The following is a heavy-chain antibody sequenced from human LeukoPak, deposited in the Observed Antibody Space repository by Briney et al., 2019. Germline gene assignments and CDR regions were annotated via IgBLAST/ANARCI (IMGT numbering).Heavy chain of an antibody. CDR1: GFTFSDYY. Sequence: AGGSLRLSCAASGFTFSDYYMSWIRQAPGKGLEWVSYISSSGSTIYYADSVKGRFTISRDNAKTSLYLQMNSLRADDTAVYYCARRYCSSTSCLLDYWGQGTLVTVSS. CDR3: ARRYCSSTSCLLDY. CDR2: ISSSGSTI. J-gene: IGHJ4*02. V-gene: IGHV3-11*04. D-gene: IGHD2-2*01.